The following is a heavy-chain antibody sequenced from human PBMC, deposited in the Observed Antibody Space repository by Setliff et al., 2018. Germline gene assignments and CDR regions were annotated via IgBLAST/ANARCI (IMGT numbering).Heavy chain of an antibody. J-gene: IGHJ3*02. CDR3: AGPGFGEIDHDAFDI. V-gene: IGHV1-69*06. CDR1: GGTFSSYA. D-gene: IGHD3-10*01. Sequence: SVKVSCKASGGTFSSYAISWVRQAPGQGLEWMGGIIPIFGTANYAQKFQGRVTITADKSTSTAYMELSSLRSEDTAVYYCAGPGFGEIDHDAFDIWGQGTMVTVSS. CDR2: IIPIFGTA.